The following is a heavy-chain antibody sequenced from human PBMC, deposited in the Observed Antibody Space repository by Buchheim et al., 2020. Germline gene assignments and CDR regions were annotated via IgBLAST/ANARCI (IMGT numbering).Heavy chain of an antibody. CDR1: GGSFSGYY. V-gene: IGHV4-34*01. Sequence: QVQLQQWGAGLLKPSETLSLTCAVYGGSFSGYYWSWIRQPPGKGLEWIGEINHSGSTNYNPSLKSRVTISVDTSKNQFSLKLSSVTAADTAVYYCARAPGLWTYYYYYYMDVWGKGTT. J-gene: IGHJ6*03. D-gene: IGHD3/OR15-3a*01. CDR3: ARAPGLWTYYYYYYMDV. CDR2: INHSGST.